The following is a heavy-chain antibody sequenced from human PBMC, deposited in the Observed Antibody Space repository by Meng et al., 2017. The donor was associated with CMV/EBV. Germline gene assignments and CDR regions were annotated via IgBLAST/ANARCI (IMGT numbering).Heavy chain of an antibody. J-gene: IGHJ4*02. CDR2: ISGSGGIS. CDR3: AKGGFGLLGEGFDY. D-gene: IGHD1-26*01. Sequence: EVGLWGYAGAVGGPECSLRRCVSTSVFTFSHESMSWVRQARGRVLVCVSAISGSGGISYYADSVNGQFTISRDNSKNTLNLQMNSLGDEDMALYYSAKGGFGLLGEGFDYWGQGTLVTVSS. CDR1: VFTFSHES. V-gene: IGHV3-23*01.